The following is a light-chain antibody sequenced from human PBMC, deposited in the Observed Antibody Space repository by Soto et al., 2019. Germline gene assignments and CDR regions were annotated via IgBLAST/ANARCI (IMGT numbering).Light chain of an antibody. V-gene: IGLV2-8*01. Sequence: QSALTQPPSASGSPGQSVTISCTGTSSDAGGYDSVSWYQQHPGKAPKLIIYEVTKRPSGVPDRFSGSKSGNTASLTVSGLQAEDEADYYCSSHAGIINVVFGGGTKPTVL. CDR2: EVT. J-gene: IGLJ3*02. CDR1: SSDAGGYDS. CDR3: SSHAGIINVV.